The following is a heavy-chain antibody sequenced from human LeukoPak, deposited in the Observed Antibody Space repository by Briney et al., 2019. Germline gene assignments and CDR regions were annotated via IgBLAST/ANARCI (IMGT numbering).Heavy chain of an antibody. Sequence: TRDVYDGASSRDSGRRMGDPPGKGLEWIGEINHSGSTNYNPSLKSRVTISVDTSKNQFSLKLSSVTAADTAVYYCARGVRYWGQGTLVTVSS. CDR2: INHSGST. CDR3: ARGVRY. J-gene: IGHJ4*02. V-gene: IGHV4-34*01. D-gene: IGHD3-10*01. CDR1: DGASSRDS.